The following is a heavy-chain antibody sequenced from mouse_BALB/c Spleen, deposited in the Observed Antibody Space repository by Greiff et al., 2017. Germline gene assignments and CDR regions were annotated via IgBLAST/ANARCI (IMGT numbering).Heavy chain of an antibody. J-gene: IGHJ2*01. D-gene: IGHD1-1*01. V-gene: IGHV5-6-5*01. Sequence: EVQVVESGGGLVKPGGSLKLSCAASGFTFSSYAMSWVRQTPEKRLEWVASISSGGSTYYPDSVKGRFTISRDNARNILYLQMSSLRSEDTAMYYCARRYYGSSDYWGQGTTLTVSS. CDR2: ISSGGST. CDR3: ARRYYGSSDY. CDR1: GFTFSSYA.